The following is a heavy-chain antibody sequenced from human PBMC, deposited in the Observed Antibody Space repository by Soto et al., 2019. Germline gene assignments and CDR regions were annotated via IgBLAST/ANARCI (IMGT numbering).Heavy chain of an antibody. CDR1: GFSVSGSY. Sequence: PGGSLRLSCAASGFSVSGSYMGWVRQAPGKGLEWVSVIYRGGGTYYVDSVKGRFTISRDNSKNTLYLQMNSLRAEDTAVYYCAKDETYYFDYWGQGTLVTVSS. V-gene: IGHV3-53*05. J-gene: IGHJ4*02. CDR3: AKDETYYFDY. CDR2: IYRGGGT.